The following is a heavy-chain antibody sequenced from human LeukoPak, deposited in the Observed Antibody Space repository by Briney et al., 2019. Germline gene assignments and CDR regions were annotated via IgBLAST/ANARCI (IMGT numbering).Heavy chain of an antibody. J-gene: IGHJ6*03. CDR1: GGSISSSNYY. CDR2: IHYSGST. CDR3: ARVYYYYYYMDV. Sequence: NASETLSLTCTVSGGSISSSNYYWGWIRQPPGKGLEWIGTIHYSGSTYYNPSLKSRVTISVDTSKNQFSLKLSSVTAADTAVYYCARVYYYYYYMDVWGKGTTVTVSS. V-gene: IGHV4-39*07.